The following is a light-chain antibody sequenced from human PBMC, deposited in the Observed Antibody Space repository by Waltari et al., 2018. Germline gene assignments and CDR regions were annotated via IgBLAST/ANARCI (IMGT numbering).Light chain of an antibody. V-gene: IGLV2-23*02. J-gene: IGLJ1*01. CDR3: CSYAGPFYR. Sequence: QSALTQPASVSGSPGQSITIPCTGSSTDVGIYNMISWYPQVPGTAPNLLSHYLNHRPPGVSSRFSGSKPGNPAYLTISDLQAADEAVYFCCSYAGPFYRFGTGTNVAVL. CDR1: STDVGIYNM. CDR2: YLN.